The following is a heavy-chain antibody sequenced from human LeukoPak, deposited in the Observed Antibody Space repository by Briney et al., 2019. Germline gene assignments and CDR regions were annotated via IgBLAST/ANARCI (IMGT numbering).Heavy chain of an antibody. D-gene: IGHD6-6*01. J-gene: IGHJ6*02. CDR3: ARGRGYSSSSTDMDA. V-gene: IGHV3-21*01. CDR2: ISGGGSYI. CDR1: GFTFSSYG. Sequence: PGGSLRLSCATSGFTFSSYGMSWVRQAPGKGLEWASSISGGGSYIYYADSVKDRSTISRDNAENSLYLQMNSLRVEDTAVYYCARGRGYSSSSTDMDAWGRGTTVIVSS.